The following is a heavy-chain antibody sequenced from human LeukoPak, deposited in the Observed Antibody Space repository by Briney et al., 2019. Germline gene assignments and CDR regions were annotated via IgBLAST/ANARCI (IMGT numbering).Heavy chain of an antibody. CDR3: ARDPVYYYDSSGYTPFDY. D-gene: IGHD3-22*01. CDR1: GYTFTSYA. CDR2: INAGNGNT. Sequence: ASVKVSCKASGYTFTSYAMHWVRQAPGQRLEWMGWINAGNGNTKYSQKFQGRVTITRDTSASTAYMELSSLRSEDTAVYYCARDPVYYYDSSGYTPFDYWGQGTLVTVSS. J-gene: IGHJ4*02. V-gene: IGHV1-3*01.